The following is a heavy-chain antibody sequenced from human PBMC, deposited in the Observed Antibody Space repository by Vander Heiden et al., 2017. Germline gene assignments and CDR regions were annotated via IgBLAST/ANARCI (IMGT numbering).Heavy chain of an antibody. Sequence: QVQLVQSGAELKKPGSSVKVPCKASGGTFSSYALSWVRQAPGQGLEWMGGIIPIFGTANYAQKFQGRVTITADESTSTAYMELSSLRSEDTAVYYCARRGSWYDYWGQGTLVTVSS. V-gene: IGHV1-69*01. CDR1: GGTFSSYA. D-gene: IGHD6-13*01. CDR3: ARRGSWYDY. J-gene: IGHJ4*02. CDR2: IIPIFGTA.